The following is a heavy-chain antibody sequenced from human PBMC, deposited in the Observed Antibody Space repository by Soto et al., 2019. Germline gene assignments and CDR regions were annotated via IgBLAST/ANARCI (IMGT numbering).Heavy chain of an antibody. CDR2: IYYSGST. V-gene: IGHV4-30-4*01. CDR3: ARAPYYYYYMDV. J-gene: IGHJ6*02. Sequence: KPSETLSLTCTVSGGSISSGDYYWNWIRQPPGKGLEWIGYIYYSGSTYYNPSLKSRVTISVDTSKNQFSLKLSSVTAADTAVYYCARAPYYYYYMDVWGQGTTVTVSS. CDR1: GGSISSGDYY.